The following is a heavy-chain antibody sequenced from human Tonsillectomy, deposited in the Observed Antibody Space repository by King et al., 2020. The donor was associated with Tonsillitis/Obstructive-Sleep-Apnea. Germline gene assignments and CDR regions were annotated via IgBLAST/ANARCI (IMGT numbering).Heavy chain of an antibody. V-gene: IGHV3-23*04. Sequence: VQLVESGGGLVQPGGSLRLSCAASGFSFSNYGMNWVRQAPGKGLEWVSGLTGSGATTNYADSVKGRFTVSRANSKNMLYLQMYSLRAEDTAVYYCAGGLSWKGGYCCSNRGRHDAFDIWGQGTMVSVSS. D-gene: IGHD2-2*01. CDR2: LTGSGATT. CDR1: GFSFSNYG. J-gene: IGHJ3*02. CDR3: AGGLSWKGGYCCSNRGRHDAFDI.